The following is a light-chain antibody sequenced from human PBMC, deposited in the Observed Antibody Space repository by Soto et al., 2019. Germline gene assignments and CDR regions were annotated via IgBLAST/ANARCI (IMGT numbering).Light chain of an antibody. CDR1: SSDVGGYNY. J-gene: IGLJ2*01. CDR3: NSYGGTNNYVV. V-gene: IGLV2-8*01. CDR2: DVN. Sequence: QCALTQPPSAYGSPGQSVTISCTGTSSDVGGYNYVSWYRQHPGKAPQLIIYDVNKRPSGVPDRFSGSKSGNTASLTVSGLQAEDEADYFCNSYGGTNNYVVFGGGTKVTVL.